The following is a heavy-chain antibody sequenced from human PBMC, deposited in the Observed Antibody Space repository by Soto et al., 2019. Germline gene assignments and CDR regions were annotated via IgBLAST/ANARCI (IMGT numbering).Heavy chain of an antibody. V-gene: IGHV4-39*01. CDR1: GGSITSGDSYY. D-gene: IGHD3-10*01. Sequence: QLQLQESGPGLVQPSETLSLTCTVSGGSITSGDSYYWGWVRQPPGKGLEYIGSVHYNGRTYYNPSPKSRVPASAVPSKNLFSWNLPLGPAPEPPGFSCPGQGSGCYSPFAPWGRGPLSPSPQ. CDR2: VHYNGRT. J-gene: IGHJ5*02. CDR3: PGQGSGCYSPFAP.